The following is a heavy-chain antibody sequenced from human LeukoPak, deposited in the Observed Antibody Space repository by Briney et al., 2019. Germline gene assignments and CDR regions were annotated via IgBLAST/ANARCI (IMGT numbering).Heavy chain of an antibody. D-gene: IGHD3-22*01. CDR2: INHSGST. CDR1: GGSFSGYY. V-gene: IGHV4-34*01. Sequence: SETLSLTCAVYGGSFSGYYWSWIRQPPGKGLEWIGEINHSGSTNYNPSLKSRVTISVDTSKNQFSLKLSSVTAADTAVYYCARHHPSIAGFDYWGQGTLVTVSS. J-gene: IGHJ4*02. CDR3: ARHHPSIAGFDY.